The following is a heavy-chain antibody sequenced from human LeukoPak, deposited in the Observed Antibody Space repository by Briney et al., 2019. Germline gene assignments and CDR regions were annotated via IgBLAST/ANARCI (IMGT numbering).Heavy chain of an antibody. J-gene: IGHJ4*02. CDR2: ISGSGGST. CDR3: AREHRHRMVHFDY. D-gene: IGHD4/OR15-4a*01. CDR1: GFTFSSYA. Sequence: PGGSLRLSCAASGFTFSSYAMSWVRQAPGKGLEWVSAISGSGGSTYYADSVKGRFTISRDNAKSSLYLQMNSLRAEDTAVYYCAREHRHRMVHFDYWGQGTLVTVSS. V-gene: IGHV3-23*01.